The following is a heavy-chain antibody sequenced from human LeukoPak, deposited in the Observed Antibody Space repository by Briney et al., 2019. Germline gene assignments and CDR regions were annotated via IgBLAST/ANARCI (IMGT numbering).Heavy chain of an antibody. V-gene: IGHV5-51*01. J-gene: IGHJ4*02. CDR2: IYPDDSNT. Sequence: GESLKISCKGSGYKFTNYWIVWVRQMPGKGLEWMGIIYPDDSNTRYSPSFQGQVTISVDKSFSTAYLQWNSLKASDTAMYYCALQPGYCSSASCSHFDFWGQGTLVTISS. CDR1: GYKFTNYW. CDR3: ALQPGYCSSASCSHFDF. D-gene: IGHD2-2*01.